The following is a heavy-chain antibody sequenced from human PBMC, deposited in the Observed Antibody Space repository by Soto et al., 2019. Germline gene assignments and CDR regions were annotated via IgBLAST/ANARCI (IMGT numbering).Heavy chain of an antibody. V-gene: IGHV3-66*01. CDR3: ARGTCSGGSCSTPDFDY. J-gene: IGHJ4*02. D-gene: IGHD2-15*01. CDR1: GFTVSSNY. Sequence: EVQLVESGGGLVQPGGSLRLSCAASGFTVSSNYMSWVRQAPGKGLEWVSVIYSGGSTYYADSVKGRFTISRDNSKNTLYRQMNSLRAEDTAVYYCARGTCSGGSCSTPDFDYWGQGTLVTVSS. CDR2: IYSGGST.